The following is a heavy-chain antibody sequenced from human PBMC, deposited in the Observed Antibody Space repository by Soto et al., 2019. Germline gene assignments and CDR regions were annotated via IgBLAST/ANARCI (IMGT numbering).Heavy chain of an antibody. D-gene: IGHD6-19*01. J-gene: IGHJ4*02. CDR1: GFTFSSYA. CDR3: AKSPEHWLLPGQIDY. V-gene: IGHV3-23*01. CDR2: ISGSGDST. Sequence: GGSLRLSCAASGFTFSSYAMSWVRQAPGEGLEWVSTISGSGDSTYYADSVKGRFAISRDNSKNTLYLQMNSLRAEDTALYYCAKSPEHWLLPGQIDYWGQGTLVTVSS.